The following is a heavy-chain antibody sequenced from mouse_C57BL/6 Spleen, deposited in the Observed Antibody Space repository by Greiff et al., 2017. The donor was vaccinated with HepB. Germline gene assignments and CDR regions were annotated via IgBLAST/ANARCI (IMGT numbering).Heavy chain of an antibody. J-gene: IGHJ2*01. CDR1: GYTFTSYW. Sequence: VQLQQPGAELVMPGASVKLSCKASGYTFTSYWMHWVKQRPGQGLEWIGEIDPSDSYTNYNQKFKGKSTLTVDKSSSTAYMQLSSLTSEDSAVYYCARKTTVVAHYFDDWGQGTTLTVSS. V-gene: IGHV1-69*01. CDR3: ARKTTVVAHYFDD. CDR2: IDPSDSYT. D-gene: IGHD1-1*01.